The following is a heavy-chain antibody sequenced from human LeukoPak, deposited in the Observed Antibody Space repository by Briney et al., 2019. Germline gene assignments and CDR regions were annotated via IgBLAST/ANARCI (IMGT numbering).Heavy chain of an antibody. CDR2: ISSSGSTI. CDR1: GFTFSDYY. D-gene: IGHD3-10*01. Sequence: GGFLRLSCAASGFTFSDYYMSWIRQAPGKGLEGVSYISSSGSTIYYADSVKGRFTISRDNAKNSLYLQMNSLRAEDTAVYYCARDQDPWFGVNRGYFQHWGQGTLVTVSS. CDR3: ARDQDPWFGVNRGYFQH. V-gene: IGHV3-11*01. J-gene: IGHJ1*01.